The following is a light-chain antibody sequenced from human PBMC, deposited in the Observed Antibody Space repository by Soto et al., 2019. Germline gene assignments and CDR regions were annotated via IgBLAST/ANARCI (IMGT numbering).Light chain of an antibody. CDR1: HSVSRY. CDR3: QQRSNWPRK. V-gene: IGKV3-11*01. J-gene: IGKJ1*01. CDR2: DSY. Sequence: EIVLTQSPATLSLSPGERATLSCRASHSVSRYLAWYQQKPGQAPRLLIYDSYNGATGIPARFSGSGSGTDFTLTISSLEPEDFAVYYCQQRSNWPRKFGQGTKVEIK.